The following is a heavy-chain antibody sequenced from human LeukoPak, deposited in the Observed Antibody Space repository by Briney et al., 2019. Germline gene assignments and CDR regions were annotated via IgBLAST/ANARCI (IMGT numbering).Heavy chain of an antibody. Sequence: ASVKVSCKASGYTFIDYYMHWVRQAPGQGLEWMGWIDPKSGGTSYAQKFQDRVAMIRDTSISTAYMELTRLRSDDTAVYYCASRDFGEHPAECFQHWGRGTLVTVSS. J-gene: IGHJ1*01. CDR1: GYTFIDYY. V-gene: IGHV1-2*02. CDR3: ASRDFGEHPAECFQH. D-gene: IGHD4-17*01. CDR2: IDPKSGGT.